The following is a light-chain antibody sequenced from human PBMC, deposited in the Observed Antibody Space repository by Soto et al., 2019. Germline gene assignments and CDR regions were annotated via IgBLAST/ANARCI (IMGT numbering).Light chain of an antibody. CDR1: SSNIGAGYD. V-gene: IGLV1-40*01. Sequence: QSVLTQPPSVSGAPGQRVTISCTGSSSNIGAGYDVHWYQQLPGTAPKLLIYGNSNRPSVVPDRFSGSKSGTSASLAITGRQAEDEADYYCQSYDSSLSGFYVFGTGTKVTVL. CDR2: GNS. J-gene: IGLJ1*01. CDR3: QSYDSSLSGFYV.